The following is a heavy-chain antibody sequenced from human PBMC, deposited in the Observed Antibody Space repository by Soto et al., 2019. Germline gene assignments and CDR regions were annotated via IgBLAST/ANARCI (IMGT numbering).Heavy chain of an antibody. CDR3: ARDQYYYGMDV. CDR1: GGSVSSGSYY. J-gene: IGHJ6*02. Sequence: PSETLSLTCTVSGGSVSSGSYYWSWIRQPPGKGLEWIGYIYYSGSTYYNPSLKSRVTISVDTSKNQFSLKLSSVTAADTAVYYCARDQYYYGMDVWGQGTTVTVSS. CDR2: IYYSGST. V-gene: IGHV4-61*01.